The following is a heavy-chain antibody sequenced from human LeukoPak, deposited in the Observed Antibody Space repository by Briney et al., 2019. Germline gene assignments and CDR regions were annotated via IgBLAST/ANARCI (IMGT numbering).Heavy chain of an antibody. CDR2: IIPIFGTA. CDR1: GGTFSSYA. J-gene: IGHJ3*02. CDR3: ARDRYDILTGYYAFDI. Sequence: SVKVSCRASGGTFSSYAISWVRQAPGQGLGWMGGIIPIFGTANYAQKFQGRVTITADESTSTAYMELSSLRSEDTAVYYCARDRYDILTGYYAFDIWGQGTMVTVSS. D-gene: IGHD3-9*01. V-gene: IGHV1-69*13.